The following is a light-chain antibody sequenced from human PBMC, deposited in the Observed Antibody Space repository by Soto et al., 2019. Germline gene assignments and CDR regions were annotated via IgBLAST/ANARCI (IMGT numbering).Light chain of an antibody. Sequence: EIVMTQSPATLSVSPGERATLSCRASQSVSSNLAWYQQKPGQAPRLLIYGASTRATGIPARFSGSGSGTEFTLTISSLQSEYFAVYYCQQYKGTFGQGTKLEIK. CDR2: GAS. V-gene: IGKV3-15*01. CDR1: QSVSSN. CDR3: QQYKGT. J-gene: IGKJ2*01.